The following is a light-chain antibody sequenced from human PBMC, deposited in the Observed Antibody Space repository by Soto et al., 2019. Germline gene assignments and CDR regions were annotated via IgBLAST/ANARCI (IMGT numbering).Light chain of an antibody. CDR2: DVS. J-gene: IGLJ2*01. CDR3: CSYAGLSTLV. Sequence: QSALTQPASVSGSPRQSITISCIGISSTYNLISWYQHHPGKAPKLMIYDVSKRPSDVSNRFSGSKSGNTASLTISGLQADDEADYYCCSYAGLSTLVFGGGTKLTVL. CDR1: SSTYNL. V-gene: IGLV2-23*02.